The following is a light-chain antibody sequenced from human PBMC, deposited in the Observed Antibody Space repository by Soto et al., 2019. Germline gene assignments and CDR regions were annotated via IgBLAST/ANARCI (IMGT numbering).Light chain of an antibody. V-gene: IGLV2-14*01. Sequence: QSALTQPASVSGSPGQSITISCTATSSDVGGYNQVSWYQQHPGKAPKLMIYDVSNRPSGVSNRFSGSKSGNTASLTISGLQAEDEADYYCRSYTTSRTLLFGGGTKLTVL. CDR3: RSYTTSRTLL. CDR2: DVS. CDR1: SSDVGGYNQ. J-gene: IGLJ2*01.